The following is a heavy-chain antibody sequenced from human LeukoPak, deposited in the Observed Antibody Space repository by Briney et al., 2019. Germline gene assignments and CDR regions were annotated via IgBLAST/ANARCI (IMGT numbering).Heavy chain of an antibody. CDR2: INHSGST. J-gene: IGHJ4*02. CDR1: GGSFSGYY. V-gene: IGHV4-34*01. D-gene: IGHD2-8*01. CDR3: SRENGAFSPFGY. Sequence: SETLSLTCAVYGGSFSGYYWTWIRQPPGKGLEWIGEINHSGSTNYNPSLKSRVTISVDTSKNQFSLKLSSVTAADTAVYFCSRENGAFSPFGYWGQGTLVTVLS.